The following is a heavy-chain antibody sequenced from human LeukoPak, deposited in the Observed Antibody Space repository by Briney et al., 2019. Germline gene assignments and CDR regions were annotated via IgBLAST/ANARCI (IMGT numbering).Heavy chain of an antibody. V-gene: IGHV3-33*01. CDR2: IWSDGNKK. Sequence: GGSLRLSCSASGFTFSSYGMHWVRQAPGKGLEWVAMIWSDGNKKNYVDSAKGRFTISRDNSKNTLYLQLNRLRVEDTAVYYCVRGDGLILFDYWGQGTLVTVSS. D-gene: IGHD5-24*01. J-gene: IGHJ4*02. CDR3: VRGDGLILFDY. CDR1: GFTFSSYG.